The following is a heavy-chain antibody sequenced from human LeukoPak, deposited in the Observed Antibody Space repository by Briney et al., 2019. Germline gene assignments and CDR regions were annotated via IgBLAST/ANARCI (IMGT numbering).Heavy chain of an antibody. V-gene: IGHV4-30-4*07. CDR2: ISYSGST. CDR1: GGSISSGGYS. Sequence: SETLSLTCAVSGGSISSGGYSWSWIRQPPGKGLEWIGHISYSGSTYQNPSLKSRVSISPDTSTNQISLRLSSVTAADTAVYYCARSGFYYDSSGYFPTLDFWGQGTLVTVSS. CDR3: ARSGFYYDSSGYFPTLDF. D-gene: IGHD3-22*01. J-gene: IGHJ4*02.